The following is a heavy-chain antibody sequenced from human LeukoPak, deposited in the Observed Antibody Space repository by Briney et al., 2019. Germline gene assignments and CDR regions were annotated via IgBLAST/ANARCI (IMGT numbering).Heavy chain of an antibody. V-gene: IGHV4-59*01. Sequence: SETLSLTCTVSGGSTSSYYWSWIRQPPGKGLEWIGYIYYSGSTNYNPSLKSRVTILVDTSKNQFSLKLTSVTAADTAVYYCAREGDYDGGYFDYWGQGTLVTVSS. D-gene: IGHD4-17*01. CDR1: GGSTSSYY. CDR2: IYYSGST. J-gene: IGHJ4*02. CDR3: AREGDYDGGYFDY.